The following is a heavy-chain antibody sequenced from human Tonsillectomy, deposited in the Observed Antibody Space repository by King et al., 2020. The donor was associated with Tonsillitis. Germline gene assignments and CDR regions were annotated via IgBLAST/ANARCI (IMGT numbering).Heavy chain of an antibody. CDR3: AIGSWDY. Sequence: VQLVESGGGLVQPGGSLRLSCAASGFTFSSYAMSGVRQAPGKGLEWVSVIYSGGSSTYYADSVKGRFTISRDNSKNTLYLQMNSLRDEDTAVYYCAIGSWDYWGQGTGVTV. J-gene: IGHJ4*02. CDR1: GFTFSSYA. CDR2: IYSGGSST. D-gene: IGHD1-26*01. V-gene: IGHV3-23*03.